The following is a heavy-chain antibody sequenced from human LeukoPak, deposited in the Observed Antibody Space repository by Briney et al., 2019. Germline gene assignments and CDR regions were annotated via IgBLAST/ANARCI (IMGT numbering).Heavy chain of an antibody. CDR2: INPNSGVT. V-gene: IGHV1-2*02. D-gene: IGHD3-16*01. J-gene: IGHJ4*02. CDR3: ARGRGSYSFDY. CDR1: GYTFTGYY. Sequence: ASVKVSCKASGYTFTGYYMYWVLQAPGQGLEWMGWINPNSGVTNYAQKFQGRVTMTRDTSISTAYMEVSSLRSDDTAVYFCARGRGSYSFDYWGQGTLVTVSS.